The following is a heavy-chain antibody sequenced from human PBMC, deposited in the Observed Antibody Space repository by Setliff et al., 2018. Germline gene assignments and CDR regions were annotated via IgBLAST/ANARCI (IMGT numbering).Heavy chain of an antibody. CDR1: GYTFSAYY. D-gene: IGHD4-17*01. V-gene: IGHV1-2*02. Sequence: ASVKVSCKASGYTFSAYYIHWVRQAPGQGLEWMGWINPHSGGTNYAQKFQGRVTMTRDTSISTAYMELSRLRSDDTAVYYCAREVLSTVVAWDYWGQGTLVTVSS. CDR2: INPHSGGT. J-gene: IGHJ4*02. CDR3: AREVLSTVVAWDY.